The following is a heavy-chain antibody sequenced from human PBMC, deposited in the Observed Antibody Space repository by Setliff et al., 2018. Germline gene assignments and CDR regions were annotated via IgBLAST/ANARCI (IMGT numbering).Heavy chain of an antibody. CDR3: ARELRSPFWHFDL. J-gene: IGHJ4*02. V-gene: IGHV1-3*01. D-gene: IGHD3-3*01. CDR1: GYTFSTYA. Sequence: ASVKVSCKASGYTFSTYAIHWVRQAHGQRPDWMGWINAGNGITKYSQKFQGRLTITVDTSTGTSYMDLRSLRSDDTAIYYCARELRSPFWHFDLWGQGSLVTVSS. CDR2: INAGNGIT.